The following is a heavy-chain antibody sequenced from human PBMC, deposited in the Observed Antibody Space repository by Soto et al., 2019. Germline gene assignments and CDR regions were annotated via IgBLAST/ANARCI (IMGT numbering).Heavy chain of an antibody. CDR1: GFTFSSYD. V-gene: IGHV3-13*05. CDR2: IGTAGDP. D-gene: IGHD2-15*01. CDR3: ARNVAKERGYYYYGMDV. J-gene: IGHJ6*02. Sequence: GRSLRLSCAAAGFTFSSYDMHWVRQATGKGLEWVSAIGTAGDPYYPGSVKGRFTISRENAKNSLYLQMNSLRAGDTAVYYCARNVAKERGYYYYGMDVWGQGTTVTVSS.